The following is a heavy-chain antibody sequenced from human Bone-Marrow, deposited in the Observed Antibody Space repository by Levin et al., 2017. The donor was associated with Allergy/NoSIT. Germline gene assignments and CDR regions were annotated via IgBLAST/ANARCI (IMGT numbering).Heavy chain of an antibody. D-gene: IGHD3-10*02. CDR1: GFTLSRYW. CDR3: ARAFFSRALFES. V-gene: IGHV3-7*01. CDR2: IKQDGSET. Sequence: QSGGSLRLSCVASGFTLSRYWMSWVRQAPGKGLEWVAYIKQDGSETDYVDSVKGRFTISRDNAKNSLYLQMNSLRVEDTAVYYCARAFFSRALFESWGQGTPVTVSS. J-gene: IGHJ4*02.